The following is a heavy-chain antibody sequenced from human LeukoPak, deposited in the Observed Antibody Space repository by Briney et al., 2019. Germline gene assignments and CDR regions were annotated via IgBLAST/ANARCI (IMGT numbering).Heavy chain of an antibody. V-gene: IGHV1-46*01. J-gene: IGHJ4*02. D-gene: IGHD3-10*01. Sequence: ASVKVSCKASGYTFTSYYMHWVRQAPGQGLEWMGIINPSGGSTSYAQKFQGGVAMTRDTSTSTVYMELSSLRSEDTAVYYCARARVRGVIDYWGQGTLVTVSS. CDR2: INPSGGST. CDR1: GYTFTSYY. CDR3: ARARVRGVIDY.